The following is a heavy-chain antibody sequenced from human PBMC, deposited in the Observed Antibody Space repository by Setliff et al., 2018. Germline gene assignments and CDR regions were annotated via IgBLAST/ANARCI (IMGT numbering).Heavy chain of an antibody. CDR1: GYTFTSYD. J-gene: IGHJ6*02. V-gene: IGHV1-8*03. D-gene: IGHD3-3*01. CDR3: AREDGTYYNFWSGYSTTPYYGMDV. Sequence: ASVKVSCKASGYTFTSYDINWVRQATGQGLKWMGWMNPNSGNTGYAQKFQGRVTITADESTSTAYMELSSLRSEGTAVYYCAREDGTYYNFWSGYSTTPYYGMDVWGQGTTVTVSS. CDR2: MNPNSGNT.